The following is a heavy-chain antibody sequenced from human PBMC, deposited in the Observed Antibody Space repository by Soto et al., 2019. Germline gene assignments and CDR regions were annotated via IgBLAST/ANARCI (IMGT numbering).Heavy chain of an antibody. Sequence: QVQLVESGGGVVQPGRSLRLSCAASGFTFSSYAMHWVRQAPGKGLEWVAVISYDGSNKYYADSVKGRFTISRDNSKNXLXPQMNSLRAEDTAVYYCARDLGLEPRLRMGANSFDYWGQGTLVTVSS. CDR2: ISYDGSNK. D-gene: IGHD1-26*01. CDR3: ARDLGLEPRLRMGANSFDY. CDR1: GFTFSSYA. J-gene: IGHJ4*02. V-gene: IGHV3-30-3*01.